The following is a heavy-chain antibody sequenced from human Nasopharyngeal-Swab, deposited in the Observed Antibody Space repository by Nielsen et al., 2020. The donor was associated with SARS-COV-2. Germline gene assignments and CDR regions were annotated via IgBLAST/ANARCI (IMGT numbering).Heavy chain of an antibody. Sequence: WVGQAPGQGPEWLGLIIPSEGSTAYAQKFQGRVTMTRDTSTSTAYMELSSLRSDDTAVYYCARDPPLGGGIAVAGFDYWGQGTLVTVSS. V-gene: IGHV1-46*01. CDR2: IIPSEGST. J-gene: IGHJ4*02. D-gene: IGHD6-19*01. CDR3: ARDPPLGGGIAVAGFDY.